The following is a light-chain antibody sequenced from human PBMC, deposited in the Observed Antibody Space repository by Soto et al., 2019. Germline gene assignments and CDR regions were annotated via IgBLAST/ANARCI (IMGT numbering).Light chain of an antibody. CDR1: QTISSW. CDR3: QHYNSYSEA. J-gene: IGKJ1*01. CDR2: KAS. V-gene: IGKV1-5*03. Sequence: DIQMTQSPSTLSGSVGDRVTITCRASQTISSWLAWYQQKPGKAPKLLIYKASTLKSGVPSRFSGSGSGTGFTLTIRSLQPDDFATYLCQHYNSYSEAFGQGPKVELK.